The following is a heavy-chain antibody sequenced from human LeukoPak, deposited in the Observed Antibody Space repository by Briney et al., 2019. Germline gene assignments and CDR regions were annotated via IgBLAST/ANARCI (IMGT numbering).Heavy chain of an antibody. CDR2: IHSDGTST. CDR1: GFSFSYYW. CDR3: AKDPLIAAAGTFDY. V-gene: IGHV3-74*01. Sequence: GGSLRLSCAASGFSFSYYWMHWVRQAPGKGLVWVSRIHSDGTSTSYADSVKGRFTISRDNSKNTLYLQMNSLRAEDTAVYYCAKDPLIAAAGTFDYWGQGTLVTVSS. J-gene: IGHJ4*02. D-gene: IGHD6-13*01.